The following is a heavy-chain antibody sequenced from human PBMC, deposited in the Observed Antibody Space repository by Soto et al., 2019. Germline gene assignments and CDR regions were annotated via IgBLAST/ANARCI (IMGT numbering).Heavy chain of an antibody. CDR1: GGSFSGYD. V-gene: IGHV4-34*01. D-gene: IGHD3-10*01. CDR2: INHSGST. J-gene: IGHJ4*02. Sequence: SETLSLTCAVYGGSFSGYDCSWIRQPPWKGLEWIGEINHSGSTNYNPSLKSRVTISVGTSKNQFSLKLSSVTAADTAVYYCATDNKGYYDFDYWGQGTLVTVSS. CDR3: ATDNKGYYDFDY.